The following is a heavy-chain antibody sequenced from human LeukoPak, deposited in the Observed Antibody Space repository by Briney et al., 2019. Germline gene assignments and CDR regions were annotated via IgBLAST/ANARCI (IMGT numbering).Heavy chain of an antibody. CDR3: GRAFPPLRTSSAGDL. D-gene: IGHD3-16*01. CDR1: GFSFSDYD. V-gene: IGHV3-21*01. Sequence: PGGSLRLSCPASGFSFSDYDMNWVRQAPGKGLEWVSAISGRSSHIYYGESVKGRFTISRDNAKNSLYLQMDSLGVEDTAVYYCGRAFPPLRTSSAGDLWGQGTLVIVSS. J-gene: IGHJ1*01. CDR2: ISGRSSHI.